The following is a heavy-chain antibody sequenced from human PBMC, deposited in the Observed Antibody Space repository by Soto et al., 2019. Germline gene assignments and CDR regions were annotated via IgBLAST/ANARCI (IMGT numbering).Heavy chain of an antibody. Sequence: QVQLVQSGAEVKKPGSSVKVSCKASGGTFNNYAISWVRQAPGQGLEWMGGIIPIFGTANYAQKFQGRVTITPDESTSTAYMELSSPRSEDTAVYYCATGGYSGYDYNYYYYGMDVWGQGTTVTVSS. V-gene: IGHV1-69*01. CDR1: GGTFNNYA. J-gene: IGHJ6*02. D-gene: IGHD5-12*01. CDR3: ATGGYSGYDYNYYYYGMDV. CDR2: IIPIFGTA.